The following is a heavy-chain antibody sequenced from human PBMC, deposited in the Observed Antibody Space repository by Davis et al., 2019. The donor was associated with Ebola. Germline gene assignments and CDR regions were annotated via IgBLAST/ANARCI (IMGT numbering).Heavy chain of an antibody. CDR1: GYTFKNYA. CDR3: ARGRYYDSSGYCDY. J-gene: IGHJ4*02. V-gene: IGHV7-4-1*02. Sequence: AASVKVSCKASGYTFKNYAMNWVRQAPGQGLEWVGWINTNTGNPTYAQGFTGRFVFSLDSSVSTAYLQISSLKAEDTAVYYCARGRYYDSSGYCDYWGQGTLVTVSS. CDR2: INTNTGNP. D-gene: IGHD3-22*01.